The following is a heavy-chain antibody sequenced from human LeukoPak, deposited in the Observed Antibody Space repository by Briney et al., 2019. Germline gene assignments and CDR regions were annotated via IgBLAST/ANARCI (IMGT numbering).Heavy chain of an antibody. CDR2: INTDGSST. V-gene: IGHV3-74*01. CDR3: ARDGAVVVPAYYMDV. J-gene: IGHJ6*03. CDR1: GFTFSSYW. D-gene: IGHD2-2*01. Sequence: PGGSLRLSCAASGFTFSSYWMHWVRQAPGKGLVWVSRINTDGSSTSYADSVKGRFTISRDNAKNTLYLQMNSLRAEDTAVYYCARDGAVVVPAYYMDVWGKGTTVTVSS.